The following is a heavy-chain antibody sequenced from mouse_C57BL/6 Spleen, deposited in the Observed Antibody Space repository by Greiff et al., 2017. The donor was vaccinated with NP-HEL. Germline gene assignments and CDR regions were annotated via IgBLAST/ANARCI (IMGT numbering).Heavy chain of an antibody. J-gene: IGHJ2*01. D-gene: IGHD2-2*01. Sequence: QVQLQQSGAELVMPGASVKLSCKASGYTFTSYWMHWVKQRPGQGLEWIGEIDPSDSYTNYNQKFKGKSTLTVDKSSSTAYMQLSSLTSEDSAVYYCARGRGYDADYFDYWGQGTTLTVSS. V-gene: IGHV1-69*01. CDR2: IDPSDSYT. CDR1: GYTFTSYW. CDR3: ARGRGYDADYFDY.